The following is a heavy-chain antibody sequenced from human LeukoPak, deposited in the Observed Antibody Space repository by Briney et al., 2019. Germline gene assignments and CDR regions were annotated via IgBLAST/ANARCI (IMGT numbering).Heavy chain of an antibody. J-gene: IGHJ4*02. V-gene: IGHV3-23*01. CDR1: GFTFSSYA. CDR2: ISGSGGST. CDR3: ARGPTSSSYYFDY. Sequence: PGESLRLSCAASGFTFSSYAMSWVRQAPGKGLEWVSAISGSGGSTYYADSVKGRFTISRDNSKNTLYLQMNSLRAEDTAVYYCARGPTSSSYYFDYWGQGTLVTVSS. D-gene: IGHD6-6*01.